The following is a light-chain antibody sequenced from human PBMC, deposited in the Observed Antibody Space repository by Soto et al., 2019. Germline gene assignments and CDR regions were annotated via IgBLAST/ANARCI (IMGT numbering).Light chain of an antibody. Sequence: DIHMTQSPSSLSASVGDRVTITCRASQSISNYLNWYQQKPGKAPNLLIYIASTLHSGVPSRFSGSGSGTEFTLTISSLQPEDFATYYCQQSYSTPYTFGQGTKLDI. J-gene: IGKJ2*01. CDR3: QQSYSTPYT. V-gene: IGKV1-39*01. CDR1: QSISNY. CDR2: IAS.